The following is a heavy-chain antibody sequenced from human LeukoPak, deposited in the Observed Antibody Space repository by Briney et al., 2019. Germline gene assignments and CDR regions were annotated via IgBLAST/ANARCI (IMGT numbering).Heavy chain of an antibody. CDR1: GFTFSSFW. D-gene: IGHD3-22*01. V-gene: IGHV3-23*01. J-gene: IGHJ4*02. Sequence: PGGSLRLSCAASGFTFSSFWMSWVRQAPGKGLEWVSGISGSGDNTYYADSVKGRFIISRDNSKNTLYVQVNSLGTEDTAAYYCAKGSYYDSSGSFYFDYWGQGTLVTVSS. CDR3: AKGSYYDSSGSFYFDY. CDR2: ISGSGDNT.